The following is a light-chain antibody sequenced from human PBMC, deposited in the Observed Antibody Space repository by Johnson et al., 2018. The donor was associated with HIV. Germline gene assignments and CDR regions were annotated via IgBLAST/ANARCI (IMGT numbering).Light chain of an antibody. CDR2: DNN. CDR1: SSNIGNNY. CDR3: ATWDSSLSAPYV. Sequence: QSVLTQPPSVSVAPGQKVTISCSGSSSNIGNNYVSWYQQLPGTAPKLLIYDNNKRPSGIPDRFSGSKSGTSATLGITGLQTGDEADYYCATWDSSLSAPYVFGTGTKITVL. V-gene: IGLV1-51*01. J-gene: IGLJ1*01.